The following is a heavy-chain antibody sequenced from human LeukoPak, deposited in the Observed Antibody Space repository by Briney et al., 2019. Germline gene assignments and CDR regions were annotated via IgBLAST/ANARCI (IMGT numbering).Heavy chain of an antibody. CDR3: ATLKDGYNKGSFDY. CDR1: GYTFTSYD. D-gene: IGHD5-12*01. Sequence: ASVKVPCKASGYTFTSYDINWVRQATGQGLEWMGWMNPNSGNTGYAQKFQGRVTMTRNTSISTAYMELSSLRSEDTAVYYCATLKDGYNKGSFDYWGQGTLVTVSS. CDR2: MNPNSGNT. J-gene: IGHJ4*02. V-gene: IGHV1-8*01.